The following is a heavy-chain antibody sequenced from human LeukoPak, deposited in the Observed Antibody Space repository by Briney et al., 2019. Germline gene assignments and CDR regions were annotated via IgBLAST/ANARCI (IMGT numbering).Heavy chain of an antibody. CDR1: GFTFSSYG. J-gene: IGHJ4*02. D-gene: IGHD2-2*01. V-gene: IGHV3-30*18. Sequence: GGSLRLSCAVSGFTFSSYGMHWVRQAPGKGLEWVAVISYDGSNKYYADSVKGRFTISRDNSKNTLYLQMNSLRAEDTAVYYCANSAMVPFDYWGQGTLVTVSS. CDR3: ANSAMVPFDY. CDR2: ISYDGSNK.